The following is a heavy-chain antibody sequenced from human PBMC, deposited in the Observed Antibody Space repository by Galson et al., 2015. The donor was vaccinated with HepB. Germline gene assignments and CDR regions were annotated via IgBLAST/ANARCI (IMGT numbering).Heavy chain of an antibody. CDR3: ARDLRRAVAGRFYYYGMDI. D-gene: IGHD6-19*01. Sequence: SLRLSCAASGFTFSSYWMSWVRQAPGKGLEWVANIKQDGSEKYYVDSVKGRFTISRDNAKNSLYLQMNSLRAEDTAVYYCARDLRRAVAGRFYYYGMDIWVQGTTVTVSS. V-gene: IGHV3-7*03. CDR1: GFTFSSYW. CDR2: IKQDGSEK. J-gene: IGHJ6*02.